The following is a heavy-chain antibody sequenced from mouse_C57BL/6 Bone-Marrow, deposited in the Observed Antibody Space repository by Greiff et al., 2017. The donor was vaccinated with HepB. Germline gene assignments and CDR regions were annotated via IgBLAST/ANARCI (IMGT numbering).Heavy chain of an antibody. V-gene: IGHV1-39*01. CDR2: INPNYGTT. D-gene: IGHD1-1*01. J-gene: IGHJ4*01. CDR1: GYSFTDYN. Sequence: VQLQQSGPELVKPGASVKISCKASGYSFTDYNMNWVKQSNGKSLEWIGVINPNYGTTSYNQKCKGKATLTVDKSSSTAYMQLNSLTSEDSAVYDCARRVLYYYGRGDMDYWGQGTSVTVSS. CDR3: ARRVLYYYGRGDMDY.